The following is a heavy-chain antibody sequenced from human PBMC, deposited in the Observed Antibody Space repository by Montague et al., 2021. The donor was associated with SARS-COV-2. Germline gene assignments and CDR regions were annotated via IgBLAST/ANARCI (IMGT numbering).Heavy chain of an antibody. J-gene: IGHJ3*01. Sequence: SETLSLTCTVSGGSTASHYWDWIRQSPRPRPEWVGYVYYNGDTKNNPSLQSRVTISIYTSENQFYLRLNLVTAADTAVYFCACGWALDPWGQGRLVTVSP. CDR2: VYYNGDT. D-gene: IGHD6-19*01. CDR3: ACGWALDP. CDR1: GGSTASHY. V-gene: IGHV4-59*08.